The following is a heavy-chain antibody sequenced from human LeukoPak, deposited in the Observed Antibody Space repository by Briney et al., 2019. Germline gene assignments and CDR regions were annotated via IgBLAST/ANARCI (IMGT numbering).Heavy chain of an antibody. D-gene: IGHD3-22*01. V-gene: IGHV1-18*01. Sequence: ASVKVSCKASGYTFDSYGISWVRQAPGQGLEWMGWISAYNGNTNYAQKLQGRVTMTTDTSTSTAYMELRSLRSDDTAVYYCARDYYDSSGYSHDAFDIWGQGTMVTVSS. CDR3: ARDYYDSSGYSHDAFDI. J-gene: IGHJ3*02. CDR2: ISAYNGNT. CDR1: GYTFDSYG.